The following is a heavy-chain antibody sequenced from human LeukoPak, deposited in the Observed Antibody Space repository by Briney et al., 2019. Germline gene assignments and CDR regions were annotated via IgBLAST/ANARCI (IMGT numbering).Heavy chain of an antibody. Sequence: TSVKLSCKASGYTFSNYGITWVRQAPGQGLEWMGTISGHNGDVNYAPKFQGRVTMTTDTSTTTAYMELRSLRFDDTAVYYCARYNSLLRGVTTSDYWGQGTLVTVSS. CDR1: GYTFSNYG. J-gene: IGHJ4*02. V-gene: IGHV1-18*01. D-gene: IGHD3-10*01. CDR2: ISGHNGDV. CDR3: ARYNSLLRGVTTSDY.